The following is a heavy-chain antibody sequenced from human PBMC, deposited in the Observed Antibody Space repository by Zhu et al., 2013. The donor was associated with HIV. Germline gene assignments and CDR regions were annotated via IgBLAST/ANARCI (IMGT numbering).Heavy chain of an antibody. CDR1: GVKLKFHA. V-gene: IGHV1-69*09. CDR3: AREDDRDGYNYRYWYFDL. D-gene: IGHD5-12*01. J-gene: IGHJ2*01. CDR2: ILPALAST. Sequence: QVQLMQSGPEVKRPGSSVRVSCQASGVKLKFHAISWIRQAPGQGLEWLGSILPALASTKYGRNFQGRVSFTADTSQNTVYMELTNLKPDDTAVYYCAREDDRDGYNYRYWYFDLWGLAPWSLSPQ.